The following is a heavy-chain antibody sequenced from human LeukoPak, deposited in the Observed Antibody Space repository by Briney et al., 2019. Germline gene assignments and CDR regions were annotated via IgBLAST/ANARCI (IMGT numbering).Heavy chain of an antibody. CDR3: AREVAAAGYYFDY. CDR1: GGTFSSYA. V-gene: IGHV1-69*01. CDR2: IIPIFGTT. J-gene: IGHJ4*02. Sequence: GSSVKVSCKASGGTFSSYAISWVRQAPGQGLEWMGGIIPIFGTTNYAQKFQGRVTITADESTSTAYMELSSLRSEDTAVYYCAREVAAAGYYFDYWGQGTLVTVSS. D-gene: IGHD6-13*01.